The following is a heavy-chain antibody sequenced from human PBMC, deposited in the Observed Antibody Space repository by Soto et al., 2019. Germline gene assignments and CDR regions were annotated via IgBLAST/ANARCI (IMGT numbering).Heavy chain of an antibody. D-gene: IGHD1-7*01. J-gene: IGHJ4*02. Sequence: KASETLSLICAVSGGSFTSNNWWTWVRQPPGQGLEWIGEIYRTGSTNYNPSLKGRVTISLDKSENQFSLKVTSLTAADTAVYYCASRDPGTSVDYWGQGTLVTVSS. CDR1: GGSFTSNNW. CDR3: ASRDPGTSVDY. V-gene: IGHV4-4*02. CDR2: IYRTGST.